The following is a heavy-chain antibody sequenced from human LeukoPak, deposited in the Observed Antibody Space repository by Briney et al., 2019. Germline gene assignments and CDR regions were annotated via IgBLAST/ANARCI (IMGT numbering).Heavy chain of an antibody. CDR2: MYGHGETT. Sequence: GGSLRLSCVASGFPFSTYSMSWVRQAPGRGLEWVSIMYGHGETTYYADSVKGRFTISRDNSKSTLYLQIHSLRAEDTAVYYCAKDQRPDSGYDIDYWGQGTLVTVSS. J-gene: IGHJ4*02. CDR3: AKDQRPDSGYDIDY. CDR1: GFPFSTYS. D-gene: IGHD5-12*01. V-gene: IGHV3-23*01.